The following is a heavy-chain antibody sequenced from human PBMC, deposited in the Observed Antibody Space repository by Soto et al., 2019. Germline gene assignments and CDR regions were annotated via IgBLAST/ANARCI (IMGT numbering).Heavy chain of an antibody. Sequence: ASVKVSCKASGYTFTSYGISWVRQAPGQGLEWMGWISAYNGNTNYAQKLQGRVTMTTDTSTVTAYMELRSLRSDDTAVYYCARTPLASSITMIVFWGQGTLVTVSS. CDR2: ISAYNGNT. D-gene: IGHD3-22*01. CDR3: ARTPLASSITMIVF. V-gene: IGHV1-18*01. J-gene: IGHJ4*02. CDR1: GYTFTSYG.